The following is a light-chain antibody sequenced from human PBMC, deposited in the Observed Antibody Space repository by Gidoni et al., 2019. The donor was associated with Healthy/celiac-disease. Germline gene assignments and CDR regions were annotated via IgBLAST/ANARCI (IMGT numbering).Light chain of an antibody. Sequence: DIVMTQPPLSLPVTPGEPASISCRSSQSLRHSNGYNYLDWYLQKPGQSPQLLIYLGSNRASGVPDRFSGSGSGTDFTLKISRVEAEDVGVYYCMQALQTPLTFGGGTKVEIK. V-gene: IGKV2-28*01. CDR3: MQALQTPLT. CDR1: QSLRHSNGYNY. CDR2: LGS. J-gene: IGKJ4*01.